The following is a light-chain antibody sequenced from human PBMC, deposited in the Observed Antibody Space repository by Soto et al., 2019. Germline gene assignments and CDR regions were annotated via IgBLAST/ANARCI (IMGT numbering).Light chain of an antibody. J-gene: IGKJ4*01. V-gene: IGKV3D-15*01. CDR1: QSVDND. Sequence: EIVMTQSPATLSLSPGERATLSCRASQSVDNDLAWYQQKPGQPPRLLIYDASTRATGIPARFSGSQSGTEFTLTISSLLSEDFAVYSCQQYNSSPLTFGRGTKVEIK. CDR3: QQYNSSPLT. CDR2: DAS.